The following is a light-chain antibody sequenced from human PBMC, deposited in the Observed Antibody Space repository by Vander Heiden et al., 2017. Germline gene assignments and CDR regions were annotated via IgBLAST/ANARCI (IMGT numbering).Light chain of an antibody. CDR2: KDS. Sequence: SYEPTQPPSVSVSPGQTARITCSGDALPKQYAYWYQQKPGQAPVLVIYKDSERPSGIPERFSGSSSGTTVTLTISGVQAENEADYYCQSADSSGTYLFGGGTKLTVL. CDR3: QSADSSGTYL. J-gene: IGLJ2*01. CDR1: ALPKQY. V-gene: IGLV3-25*03.